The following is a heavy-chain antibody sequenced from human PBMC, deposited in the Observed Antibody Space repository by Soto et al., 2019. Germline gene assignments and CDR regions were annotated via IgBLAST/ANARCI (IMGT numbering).Heavy chain of an antibody. CDR1: GGSISSYY. CDR2: IYYSGST. CDR3: ARGGVSGDAHYDFWSGTYYFDY. D-gene: IGHD3-3*01. V-gene: IGHV4-59*01. Sequence: LETLSLTCTVSGGSISSYYWSWIRQPPGKGLEWIGYIYYSGSTNYNPSLKSRVTISVDTSKNQFSLKLSSVTAADTAVYYCARGGVSGDAHYDFWSGTYYFDYWGQGTLVTVSS. J-gene: IGHJ4*02.